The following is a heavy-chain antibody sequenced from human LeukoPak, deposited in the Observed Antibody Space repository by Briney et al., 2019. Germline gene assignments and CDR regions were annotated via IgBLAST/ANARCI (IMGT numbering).Heavy chain of an antibody. D-gene: IGHD3-22*01. V-gene: IGHV3-48*01. J-gene: IGHJ4*02. CDR2: ISSSSSTI. CDR3: AGLAGSGYRDY. Sequence: GGSLRLSCAASGFTFSSYGMNWVRQAPGKGLEWVSYISSSSSTIYYAASVNGRFTISRDNAKNSLYLQMNSLRAEDTAVYYCAGLAGSGYRDYWGQGTLVTVSS. CDR1: GFTFSSYG.